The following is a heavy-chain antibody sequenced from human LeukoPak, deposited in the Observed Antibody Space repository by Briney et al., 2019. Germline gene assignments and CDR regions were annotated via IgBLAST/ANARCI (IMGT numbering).Heavy chain of an antibody. CDR1: GGSISSYY. D-gene: IGHD5-18*01. J-gene: IGHJ4*02. Sequence: SETLSLTCTVSGGSISSYYWSWIRQPPGKGLEWIGYIYYSGSFNYNPSLKSRVTISADTSKKQFSMKLSSVTVADTAVYYCARSPDGYRYTYFDYWGQGTLVTVSS. CDR3: ARSPDGYRYTYFDY. CDR2: IYYSGSF. V-gene: IGHV4-59*01.